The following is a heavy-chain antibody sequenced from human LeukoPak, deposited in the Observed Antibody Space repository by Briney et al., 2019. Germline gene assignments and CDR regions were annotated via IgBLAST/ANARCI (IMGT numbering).Heavy chain of an antibody. CDR2: VNHSGTT. D-gene: IGHD5-12*01. J-gene: IGHJ5*02. V-gene: IGHV4-34*01. CDR3: ARAYNGYDYP. Sequence: SETLSLTCAVYGGSFTDYYWSWIRQTPGKELEWIGEVNHSGTTNYNPSLKSRVTISVDTSKNQFSLKVTSVTAADTALYYCARAYNGYDYPWGQGTLVTVSS. CDR1: GGSFTDYY.